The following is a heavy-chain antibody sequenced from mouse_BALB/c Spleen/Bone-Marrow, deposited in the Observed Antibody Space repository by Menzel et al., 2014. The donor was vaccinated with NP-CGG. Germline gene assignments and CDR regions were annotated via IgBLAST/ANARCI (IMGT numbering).Heavy chain of an antibody. Sequence: VQLQESGAELAKPGASVKMSCKASGYTFTNYWMHWVKQRPGQGLEWIGYINPSTGYTEYNQKFKDKATLTADKSSSTACMQLSSPTSEDSAVFYCATRAYDSSYGFAYWGQGTLVTVSA. CDR2: INPSTGYT. V-gene: IGHV1-7*01. CDR3: ATRAYDSSYGFAY. D-gene: IGHD1-1*01. CDR1: GYTFTNYW. J-gene: IGHJ3*01.